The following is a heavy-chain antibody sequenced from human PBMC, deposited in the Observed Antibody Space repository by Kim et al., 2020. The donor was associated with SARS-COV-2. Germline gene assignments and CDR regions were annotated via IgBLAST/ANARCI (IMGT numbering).Heavy chain of an antibody. V-gene: IGHV3-21*01. CDR2: ISSSSSYI. CDR3: ARDLAGFGEPRFDY. J-gene: IGHJ4*02. Sequence: GGSLRLSCAASGFTFSSYSMNWVRQAPGKGLEWVSSISSSSSYIYYADSVKGRFTISRDNAKNSLYLQMNSLRAEDTAVYYCARDLAGFGEPRFDYWGQGTLVTVSS. CDR1: GFTFSSYS. D-gene: IGHD3-10*01.